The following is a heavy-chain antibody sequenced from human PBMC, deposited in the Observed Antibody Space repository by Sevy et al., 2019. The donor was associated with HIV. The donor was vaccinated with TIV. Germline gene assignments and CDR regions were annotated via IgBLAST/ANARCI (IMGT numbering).Heavy chain of an antibody. D-gene: IGHD1-26*01. CDR3: ARGPEWELTSFLSH. Sequence: GGSLRLSCAASGFTYRTYAFHWVRQAPGRGLEWIGLISSNGDNDLYANSVRGPFTISGDNSMNILYLQMTSLTPDDTAVYYCARGPEWELTSFLSHWGQGTLVTVSS. V-gene: IGHV3-30-3*01. J-gene: IGHJ4*02. CDR1: GFTYRTYA. CDR2: ISSNGDND.